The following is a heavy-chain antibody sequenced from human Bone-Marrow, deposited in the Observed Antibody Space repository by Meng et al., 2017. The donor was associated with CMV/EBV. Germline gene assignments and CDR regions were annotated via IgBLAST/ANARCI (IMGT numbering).Heavy chain of an antibody. CDR2: ISSSGSTI. Sequence: GESLKISCAASGFTFSDYYMSWIRQAPGKGLEWVSYISSSGSTIYYADSVKGRFTISRDNAKNSLYLQMNSLRAEDTAVYYCARDTPSSSGYHNWFDPWGQGTLVTVSS. D-gene: IGHD3-22*01. J-gene: IGHJ5*02. CDR3: ARDTPSSSGYHNWFDP. CDR1: GFTFSDYY. V-gene: IGHV3-11*04.